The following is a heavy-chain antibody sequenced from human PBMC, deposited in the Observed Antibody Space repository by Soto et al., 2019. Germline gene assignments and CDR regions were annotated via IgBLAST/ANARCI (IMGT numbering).Heavy chain of an antibody. Sequence: ASVKVSCKASGYTFTSYDINWVRQATGQGLEWMGWMNPNSGNTGYAQKFQGRVTMTRNTSISTAYMELSSLRSEDTAVYYCAVPTTVTKFYYYYYGMDVWGQGATVTVSS. D-gene: IGHD4-17*01. CDR1: GYTFTSYD. CDR3: AVPTTVTKFYYYYYGMDV. V-gene: IGHV1-8*01. J-gene: IGHJ6*02. CDR2: MNPNSGNT.